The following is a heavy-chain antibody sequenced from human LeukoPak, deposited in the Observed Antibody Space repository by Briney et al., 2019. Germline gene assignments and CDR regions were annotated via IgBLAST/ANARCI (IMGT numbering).Heavy chain of an antibody. D-gene: IGHD1-7*01. CDR2: ISYDGSNR. V-gene: IGHV3-30*05. CDR1: GFTFSSYG. CDR3: ARTADWGTTRMLHMDV. J-gene: IGHJ6*03. Sequence: GRSLRLSCAASGFTFSSYGMHWVRQAPGKGLEWVAVISYDGSNRYYADSVKVRFTISRDNSKNTLYLQMNSLRAEDTAVYYCARTADWGTTRMLHMDVWGKGTTVTVSS.